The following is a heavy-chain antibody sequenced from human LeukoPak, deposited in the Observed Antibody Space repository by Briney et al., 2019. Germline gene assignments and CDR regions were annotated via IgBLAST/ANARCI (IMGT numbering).Heavy chain of an antibody. Sequence: GGSLRLSCAASGFTLSSYAMSWVRQAPGKVLEWVSAISDTGNTYHADSVKGRFTISRDSSKNTLFLQMNRLRPEDAAVYYCAKAPVTTCRGAFCYPFDYWGLGTLVTVSP. CDR3: AKAPVTTCRGAFCYPFDY. J-gene: IGHJ4*02. CDR1: GFTLSSYA. D-gene: IGHD2-15*01. V-gene: IGHV3-23*01. CDR2: ISDTGNT.